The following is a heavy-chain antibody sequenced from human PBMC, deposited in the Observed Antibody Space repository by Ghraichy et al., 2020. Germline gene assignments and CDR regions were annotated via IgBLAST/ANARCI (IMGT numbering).Heavy chain of an antibody. CDR3: ARANHYGFPMRYYYGMDV. D-gene: IGHD3/OR15-3a*01. CDR2: INTNTGNP. J-gene: IGHJ6*02. Sequence: ASVKVSCKASGYTFTNYAMNWVRQAPGQGLEWMGWINTNTGNPTYAQGFTGRFVLSLDTSVSTAYLQISSLKAEDTAVYYCARANHYGFPMRYYYGMDVWGQGTTVTVSS. CDR1: GYTFTNYA. V-gene: IGHV7-4-1*02.